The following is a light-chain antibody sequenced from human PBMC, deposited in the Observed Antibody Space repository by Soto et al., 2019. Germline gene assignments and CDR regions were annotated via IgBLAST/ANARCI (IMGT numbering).Light chain of an antibody. Sequence: DIQMTQSPSTLSAFVGDRVTITCRASQSVRSWLAWYQQQPGKAPQRLIYKAATFESGVPSRFSGSGSGTEFTLTITSLQPDDFATYYCQQYNSYSSYSFGQGTRLEIK. J-gene: IGKJ2*03. V-gene: IGKV1-5*03. CDR1: QSVRSW. CDR2: KAA. CDR3: QQYNSYSSYS.